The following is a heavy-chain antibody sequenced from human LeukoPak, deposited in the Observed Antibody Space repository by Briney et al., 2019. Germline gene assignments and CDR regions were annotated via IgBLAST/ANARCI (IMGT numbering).Heavy chain of an antibody. CDR1: GFTFSSYA. CDR2: IKEDGSGK. CDR3: ARDDSGYSYDY. V-gene: IGHV3-7*01. J-gene: IGHJ4*02. Sequence: PGGSLRLSCAASGFTFSSYAMSWVRQAPGKGLEWVANIKEDGSGKYYVDSVKGQFTIFRDNAKNSLYLQMNSLRAEDTAVYYCARDDSGYSYDYWGQGTLVTVSS. D-gene: IGHD5-18*01.